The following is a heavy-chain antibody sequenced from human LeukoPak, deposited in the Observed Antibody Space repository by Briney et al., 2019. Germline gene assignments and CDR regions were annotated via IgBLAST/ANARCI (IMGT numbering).Heavy chain of an antibody. J-gene: IGHJ3*01. V-gene: IGHV3-30*02. CDR2: IWLDGSRQ. CDR1: GFTFSSYG. CDR3: VKDASWAFDF. Sequence: GGSLRLSCAASGFTFSSYGMHWVRQAPGKGLEWVGFIWLDGSRQKNADSVKGRFTLSRDNSKSTLYLQMNSLRPEDTAVYYCVKDASWAFDFWGQGTTVTVSS.